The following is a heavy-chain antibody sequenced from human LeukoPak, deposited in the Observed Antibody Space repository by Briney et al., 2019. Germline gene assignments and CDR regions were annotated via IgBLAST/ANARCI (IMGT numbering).Heavy chain of an antibody. J-gene: IGHJ4*01. V-gene: IGHV3-48*04. CDR2: INSYSDTV. D-gene: IGHD2-2*01. CDR1: GFTFRTYG. Sequence: GGSLRLSCAASGFTFRTYGMNWVRQAPGKGLEWISYINSYSDTVHYSNSVEGRFTISRDNAKNSLYLQMNSLRAEDTAMYYCARDTRGESDYWGHGTLVTVSS. CDR3: ARDTRGESDY.